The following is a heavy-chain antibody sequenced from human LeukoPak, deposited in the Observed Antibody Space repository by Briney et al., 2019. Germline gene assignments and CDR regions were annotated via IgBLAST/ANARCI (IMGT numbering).Heavy chain of an antibody. CDR3: ARGAPPQN. V-gene: IGHV4-39*07. Sequence: TSQTLSLTCTVSGGSISSSSYYWGWIRQPPGKGLEWIGSVYYTGASYYNPSLKSRVTISIDTSKNHFSLNLTSVTAADTAVYYCARGAPPQNWGQGALVTVSS. J-gene: IGHJ4*02. CDR1: GGSISSSSYY. CDR2: VYYTGAS.